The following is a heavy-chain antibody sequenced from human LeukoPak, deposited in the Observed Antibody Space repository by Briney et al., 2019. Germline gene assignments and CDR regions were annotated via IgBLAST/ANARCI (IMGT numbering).Heavy chain of an antibody. Sequence: SETLSLTCAVYGDSFSGYYWSWIRQPPGKGLEWIGYIYYSGSTNYNPSLKSRVTISVDTSKNQFSLKLSSVTAADTAVYYCASSFGSGYLGYWGQGTLVTVSS. D-gene: IGHD3-22*01. V-gene: IGHV4-59*01. J-gene: IGHJ4*02. CDR1: GDSFSGYY. CDR3: ASSFGSGYLGY. CDR2: IYYSGST.